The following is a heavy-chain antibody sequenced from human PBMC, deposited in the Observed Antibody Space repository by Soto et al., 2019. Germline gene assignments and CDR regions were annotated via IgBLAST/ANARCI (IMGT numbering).Heavy chain of an antibody. J-gene: IGHJ4*02. V-gene: IGHV1-3*01. CDR2: INAANGDT. CDR1: GYTFTSYG. Sequence: ALVKVSCKASGYTFTSYGIHWVRQAPGQRLEWMGWINAANGDTKYSQKFQGRVTITADESTSTAYMELSSLRSEDTAVYYCARVHRCSSTSCYLRYWGQGTLVTVSS. D-gene: IGHD2-2*01. CDR3: ARVHRCSSTSCYLRY.